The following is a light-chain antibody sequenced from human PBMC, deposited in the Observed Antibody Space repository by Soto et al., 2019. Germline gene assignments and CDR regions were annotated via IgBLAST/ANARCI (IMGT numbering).Light chain of an antibody. CDR3: LQSLQTPFT. V-gene: IGKV2-28*01. Sequence: DLVMTQSPLSLPVTPGEPASISCRSSQSLLHSNGYNYLDWYLQKPGQSPQLLIYLGSNLASGVPDRFSGSGSGTDFTLTISRVEAGDVGVYYCLQSLQTPFTFGPGTKVDIK. CDR2: LGS. CDR1: QSLLHSNGYNY. J-gene: IGKJ3*01.